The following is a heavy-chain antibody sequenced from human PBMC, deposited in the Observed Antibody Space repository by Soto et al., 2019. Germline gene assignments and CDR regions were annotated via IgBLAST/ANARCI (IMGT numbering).Heavy chain of an antibody. CDR2: ISGSGGST. Sequence: GGSLRLSCASSGFTFSSYAMSWVRQAPGKGLEWVSAISGSGGSTYYADSVKGRFTISRDNSKNTLYLQMNSLRAEDTAVYYCAKGWYYDFWSGRDFDYWGQGTLVTFSS. J-gene: IGHJ4*02. D-gene: IGHD3-3*01. CDR3: AKGWYYDFWSGRDFDY. V-gene: IGHV3-23*01. CDR1: GFTFSSYA.